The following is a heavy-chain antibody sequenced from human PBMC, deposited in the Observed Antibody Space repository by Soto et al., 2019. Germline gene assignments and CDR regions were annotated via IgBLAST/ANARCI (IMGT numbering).Heavy chain of an antibody. Sequence: EVQLVESGGGLIQPGGSLRLSCAASGLTVSNAYMAWVRQAPGMGLELVSVIYDNGTTYYADSVKGRFTISRHTSTNTLSLQMDSLRAEDTAVYYCVRPLPSGRDYGLDVWGEVTTVTVSS. J-gene: IGHJ6*04. CDR2: IYDNGTT. CDR1: GLTVSNAY. V-gene: IGHV3-53*01. D-gene: IGHD3-10*01. CDR3: VRPLPSGRDYGLDV.